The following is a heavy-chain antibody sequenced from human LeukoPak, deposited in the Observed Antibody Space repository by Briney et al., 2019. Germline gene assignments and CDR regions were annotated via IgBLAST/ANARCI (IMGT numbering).Heavy chain of an antibody. V-gene: IGHV4-31*03. Sequence: SQTLSPTCTVSGGSISSGGYYWSWIRQHPGKGLEWIGYIYYSGSTYYNPSLKSRVTISVDTSKNQFSLKLSSVTAADTAVYYCARGDPVPPDYYYGMDVWGQGTTVTVSS. CDR1: GGSISSGGYY. J-gene: IGHJ6*02. CDR3: ARGDPVPPDYYYGMDV. CDR2: IYYSGST. D-gene: IGHD2-2*01.